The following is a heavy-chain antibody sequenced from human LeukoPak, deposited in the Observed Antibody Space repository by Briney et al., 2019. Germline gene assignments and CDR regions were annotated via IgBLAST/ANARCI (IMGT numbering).Heavy chain of an antibody. CDR2: ISGSGDRT. Sequence: PGGSLRLSCAASGFTFSSYAMSWVRQAPGKGLEWVSAISGSGDRTYYADSVNGRFTISRDSSKNTLYLQMNSLRAEDTAIYYCAKGGPYSSSWGGKFDHWGQGTLVTVSS. J-gene: IGHJ4*02. V-gene: IGHV3-23*01. D-gene: IGHD6-13*01. CDR1: GFTFSSYA. CDR3: AKGGPYSSSWGGKFDH.